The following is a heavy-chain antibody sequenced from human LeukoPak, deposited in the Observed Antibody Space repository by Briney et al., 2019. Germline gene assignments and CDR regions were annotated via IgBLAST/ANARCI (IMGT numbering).Heavy chain of an antibody. CDR2: IYHSGST. J-gene: IGHJ2*01. D-gene: IGHD3-10*01. Sequence: ETLSLTCTVSGGSISSSSLYWGWIRQSPGKGLEWIGNIYHSGSTYYNPSLKSRVTISVDSSRNQFSLQLNSVTAADTAVYYCARQPGGQIWYFDLWGRGTLVTVSS. CDR1: GGSISSSSLY. V-gene: IGHV4-39*01. CDR3: ARQPGGQIWYFDL.